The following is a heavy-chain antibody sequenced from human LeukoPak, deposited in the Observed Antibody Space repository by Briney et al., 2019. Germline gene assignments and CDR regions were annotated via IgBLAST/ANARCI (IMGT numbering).Heavy chain of an antibody. CDR1: GFTFSSYW. CDR3: TREETRYRYFDL. Sequence: AGGSLRLSCAASGFTFSSYWMHWVRQAPGKGLVWVSRISSDGSRTTYADSVKGRFTISRDNAKNTLYLQMNSLRAEDTAVYYCTREETRYRYFDLWGRGTLVTVSS. V-gene: IGHV3-74*01. CDR2: ISSDGSRT. J-gene: IGHJ2*01.